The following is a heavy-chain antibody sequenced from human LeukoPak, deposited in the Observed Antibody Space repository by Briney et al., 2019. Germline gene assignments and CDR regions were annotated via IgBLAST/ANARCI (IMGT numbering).Heavy chain of an antibody. V-gene: IGHV4-34*01. D-gene: IGHD2-2*02. CDR3: ARVPDCSTTSCYTLGWLDP. CDR2: VNDSGTT. J-gene: IGHJ5*02. Sequence: SETLSLTCAVYDGLFSGYYWSWIRQPPGMGLEWIGEVNDSGTTNYNPSLKSRVTISVDTSKSQFPLKLTSVSAADTAVYYCARVPDCSTTSCYTLGWLDPWGQGTLVTVSS. CDR1: DGLFSGYY.